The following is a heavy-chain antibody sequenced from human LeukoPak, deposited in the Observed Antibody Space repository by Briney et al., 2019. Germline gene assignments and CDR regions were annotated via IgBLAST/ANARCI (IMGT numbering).Heavy chain of an antibody. CDR3: ARDPHTLSNYVWFDP. D-gene: IGHD4-11*01. CDR1: GGTFSSYA. J-gene: IGHJ5*02. CDR2: IIPNLGIA. Sequence: SVKVSCKASGGTFSSYAISWVRQAPGQGLEWMGRIIPNLGIANYAQKLQGRVTITADKSTRTTYIELSSLRSEDTAKNYCARDPHTLSNYVWFDPWGQGTLVTVSS. V-gene: IGHV1-69*04.